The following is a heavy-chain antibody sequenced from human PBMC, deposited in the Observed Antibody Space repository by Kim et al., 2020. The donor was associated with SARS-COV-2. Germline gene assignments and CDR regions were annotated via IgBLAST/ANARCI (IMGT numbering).Heavy chain of an antibody. CDR3: ARRRRGSGSHFYGMDV. V-gene: IGHV5-51*01. J-gene: IGHJ6*02. Sequence: PSFQGQVTISADKSISTAYLQWSSLKASDTAMYYCARRRRGSGSHFYGMDVWGQGTTVTVSS. D-gene: IGHD3-10*01.